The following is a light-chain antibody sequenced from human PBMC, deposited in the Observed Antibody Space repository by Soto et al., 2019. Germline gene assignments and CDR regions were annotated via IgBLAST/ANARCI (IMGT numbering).Light chain of an antibody. J-gene: IGKJ1*01. CDR1: QSVSSTY. CDR3: QQFGSSHRT. V-gene: IGKV3-20*01. CDR2: GAS. Sequence: VLTQSPGTLSLSPGERATLSCRASQSVSSTYLAWYQQKPGQAPRLLIYGASSRATGIPDRFSGSGSGTDFTLTISRLEPEDFAVYYCQQFGSSHRTFGQGTKVEI.